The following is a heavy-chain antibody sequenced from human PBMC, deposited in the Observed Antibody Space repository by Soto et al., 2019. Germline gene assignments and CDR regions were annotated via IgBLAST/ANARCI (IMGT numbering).Heavy chain of an antibody. CDR3: ARGVVVINSYSGLDV. J-gene: IGHJ6*02. CDR2: TRKKANSYST. V-gene: IGHV3-72*01. CDR1: GFTFNDHY. Sequence: EVQLVESGGGLVQPGGSLRLSCAASGFTFNDHYMDWVRQAPGKGLEWVGRTRKKANSYSTDYAASVKGRFTISTDDSKNSLYLQMNSLKAEDTAVYYCARGVVVINSYSGLDVWGQGTTVTVSS. D-gene: IGHD2-8*01.